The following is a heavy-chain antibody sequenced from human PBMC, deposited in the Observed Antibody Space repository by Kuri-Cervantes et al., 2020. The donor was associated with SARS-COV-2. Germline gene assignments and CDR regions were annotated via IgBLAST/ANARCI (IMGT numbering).Heavy chain of an antibody. V-gene: IGHV4-4*07. CDR1: GGSINYYY. Sequence: GSLRLSCTVSGGSINYYYWTWIRRPAGKGLEWIGRIYNTENIRYNPSLESRVTMSIDTSKNQFSLTLTSVTAADTAVYYCARGNKVATSEYYHYMDVWGKGTTVTVSS. CDR2: IYNTENI. CDR3: ARGNKVATSEYYHYMDV. D-gene: IGHD5-12*01. J-gene: IGHJ6*03.